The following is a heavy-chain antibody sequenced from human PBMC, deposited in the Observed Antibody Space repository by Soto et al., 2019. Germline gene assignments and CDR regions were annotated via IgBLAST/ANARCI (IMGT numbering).Heavy chain of an antibody. D-gene: IGHD2-15*01. J-gene: IGHJ4*02. V-gene: IGHV3-30*18. CDR3: AKYLYIVVVVAAAPFDY. CDR1: GITFSRYG. CDR2: ISYDGSNK. Sequence: GGFLILYWAPPGITFSRYGMHWVRQAPGKGLEGVAVISYDGSNKYYADSVKGRFTISRDNSKKTLYLQMNSLRAEDTAVYYCAKYLYIVVVVAAAPFDYWGQGTLVNVSS.